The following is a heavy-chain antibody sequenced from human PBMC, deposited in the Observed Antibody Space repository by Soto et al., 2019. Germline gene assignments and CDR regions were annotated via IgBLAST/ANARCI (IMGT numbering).Heavy chain of an antibody. J-gene: IGHJ3*02. CDR2: ISSSSSTI. CDR3: ARVRYSGYEPVGAFDI. D-gene: IGHD5-12*01. Sequence: PGGSMRLSCAASGFTFGSYSMNWARQAPGKGLEWVSYISSSSSTIYYADSVKGRFTISRDNAKNSLYLQMNSLRAGDTAVYYCARVRYSGYEPVGAFDIWGQGTMVTVSS. V-gene: IGHV3-48*01. CDR1: GFTFGSYS.